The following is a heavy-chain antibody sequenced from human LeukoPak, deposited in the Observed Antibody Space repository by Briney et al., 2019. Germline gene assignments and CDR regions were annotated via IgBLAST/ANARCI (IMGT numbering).Heavy chain of an antibody. CDR2: IYHSGST. D-gene: IGHD5-24*01. J-gene: IGHJ3*02. V-gene: IGHV4-38-2*02. CDR1: GYSISSGYY. CDR3: ARDRGDGYKNDAFDI. Sequence: PSETLSLTCTVSGYSISSGYYWGWIRQPPGKGLEWIGSIYHSGSTYYNPSLKSRVTISVDTSKNQFSLKLSSVTAADTAVYYCARDRGDGYKNDAFDIWGQGTMDTVSS.